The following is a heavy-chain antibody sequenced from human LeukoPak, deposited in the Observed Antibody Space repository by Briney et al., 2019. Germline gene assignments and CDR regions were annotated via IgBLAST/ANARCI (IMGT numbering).Heavy chain of an antibody. J-gene: IGHJ6*02. CDR3: AREGRTNGMDV. CDR1: GFTFSSYS. D-gene: IGHD1-1*01. Sequence: GGSLRLSCAASGFTFSSYSMIWVRQAPGKGLEWVSSISSSNTYIYYADSVKGRFTISRDNAKNSLFLQMNDLRAEDTAVYYCAREGRTNGMDVWGQGTTVTVSS. V-gene: IGHV3-21*06. CDR2: ISSSNTYI.